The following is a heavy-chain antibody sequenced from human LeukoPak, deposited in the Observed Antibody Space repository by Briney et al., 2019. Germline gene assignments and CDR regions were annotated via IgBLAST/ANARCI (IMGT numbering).Heavy chain of an antibody. J-gene: IGHJ4*02. CDR1: GFTFSSYS. CDR2: IISSSSYI. Sequence: GGSLRLSCAASGFTFSSYSMNWVRQAPGKGLEWVSSIISSSSYIYYADSVKGRFTISRDNAKNSLYLQMNSLRAEDTAVYYCARVDLAAAFDYWGQGTLVTVSS. D-gene: IGHD6-13*01. CDR3: ARVDLAAAFDY. V-gene: IGHV3-21*01.